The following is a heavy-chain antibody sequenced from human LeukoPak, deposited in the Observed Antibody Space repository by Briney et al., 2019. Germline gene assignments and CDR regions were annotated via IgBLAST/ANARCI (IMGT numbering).Heavy chain of an antibody. CDR1: GFTFSSYS. V-gene: IGHV3-48*02. J-gene: IGHJ6*02. Sequence: GGSLRLSCAASGFTFSSYSMNWVRQAPGKGLEWVSYISSSSSTIYYADSVKGRFTISRDNAKNSLYLQMNSLRDEDTAVYYCARDRYCGGDCYTSWYYYYGMDVWGQGTTVTVSS. CDR3: ARDRYCGGDCYTSWYYYYGMDV. CDR2: ISSSSSTI. D-gene: IGHD2-21*02.